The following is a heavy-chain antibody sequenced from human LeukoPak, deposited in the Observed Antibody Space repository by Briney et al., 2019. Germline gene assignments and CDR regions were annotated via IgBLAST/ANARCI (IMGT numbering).Heavy chain of an antibody. CDR1: GFTFSSYA. CDR3: AKGGIPNRYDLRFLEWNIPHNWFDP. CDR2: ISGSGGST. Sequence: GGSLRLSCAASGFTFSSYAMSWVRQAPGKGLEWVSAISGSGGSTYYADSVKGRFTISRDNSKNTLYLQMNSLRAEDTAVYYCAKGGIPNRYDLRFLEWNIPHNWFDPWGQGTLVTVSS. D-gene: IGHD3-3*01. J-gene: IGHJ5*02. V-gene: IGHV3-23*01.